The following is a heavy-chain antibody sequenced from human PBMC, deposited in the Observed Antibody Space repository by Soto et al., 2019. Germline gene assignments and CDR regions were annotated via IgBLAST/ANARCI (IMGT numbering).Heavy chain of an antibody. CDR1: GFTVSSNY. V-gene: IGHV3-53*01. D-gene: IGHD6-6*01. CDR3: VRDFGSSSEGGMDV. J-gene: IGHJ6*02. CDR2: IYSGGIT. Sequence: SLILSCAASGFTVSSNYMSWVRQAPGKGLEWVSVIYSGGITFYADSVKGRFTISRDNSKNTLYLQMNNLRGEDTAVYYCVRDFGSSSEGGMDVWGQGTTVTVSS.